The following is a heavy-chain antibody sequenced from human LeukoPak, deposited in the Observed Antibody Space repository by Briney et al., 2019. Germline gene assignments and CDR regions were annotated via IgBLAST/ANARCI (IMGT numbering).Heavy chain of an antibody. V-gene: IGHV4-59*01. Sequence: PSETLSLTCSVSGGSISSYYWSWIRQPPGKDLEWIGYIYYSGSTSYNPSLKSRVTISVDTSRNQFSLKLSSVTAADTAVYYCARHPEYYDILTGFRYYFDFWGQGTLVTVSS. CDR2: IYYSGST. CDR3: ARHPEYYDILTGFRYYFDF. J-gene: IGHJ4*02. CDR1: GGSISSYY. D-gene: IGHD3-9*01.